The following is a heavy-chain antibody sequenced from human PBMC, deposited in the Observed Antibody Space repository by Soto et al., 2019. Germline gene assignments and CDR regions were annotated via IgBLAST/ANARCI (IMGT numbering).Heavy chain of an antibody. CDR3: AKYGLLLGVAEQTDCMDG. D-gene: IGHD2-15*01. J-gene: IGHJ6*02. V-gene: IGHV3-23*01. CDR2: ISGSGGST. Sequence: EVQLLESGGGLVQPGGSLRLSCAASGFTFSSYAMSWVRQAPGKGLEWVSAISGSGGSTYYADSVEGRFTISRDNSKNTPCLQMNSLRAEDTAVYYCAKYGLLLGVAEQTDCMDGGGQGTTVIFSS. CDR1: GFTFSSYA.